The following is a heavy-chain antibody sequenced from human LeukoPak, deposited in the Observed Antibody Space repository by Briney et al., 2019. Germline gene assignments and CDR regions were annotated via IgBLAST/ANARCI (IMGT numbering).Heavy chain of an antibody. V-gene: IGHV3-30*02. CDR1: GFTFSGYG. D-gene: IGHD7-27*01. Sequence: GGSLRLSCAASGFTFSGYGMHWVRQAPGKGLEWVTFIRFDGTNKSYADSVKGRFTISRDNSKNALYLQMNSLRAEDTAVYYCARDNWGLDYWGQGTLVTVSS. CDR2: IRFDGTNK. CDR3: ARDNWGLDY. J-gene: IGHJ4*02.